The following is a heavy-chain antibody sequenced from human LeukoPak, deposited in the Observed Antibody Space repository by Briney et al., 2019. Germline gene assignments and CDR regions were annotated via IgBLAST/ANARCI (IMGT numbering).Heavy chain of an antibody. Sequence: PSETLSLTCTVSGGSISSSSFYWGLIRQPPGKGLEWIGSIYYSGSTYYNPSLKSRVTISVDTSKNQFSLKLSSVTAADTAVYYCARGYYDNVWGSYRYIDSWGQGTLVTVSS. CDR2: IYYSGST. CDR3: ARGYYDNVWGSYRYIDS. CDR1: GGSISSSSFY. D-gene: IGHD3-16*02. J-gene: IGHJ5*01. V-gene: IGHV4-39*07.